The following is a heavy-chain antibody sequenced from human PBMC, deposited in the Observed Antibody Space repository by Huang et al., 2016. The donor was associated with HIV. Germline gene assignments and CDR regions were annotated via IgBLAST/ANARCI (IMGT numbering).Heavy chain of an antibody. Sequence: EVQLVQSGAEVKKPGESLKISCKGSGYRFRSNWIGWVRQMPGKGLEWMGIIYTGDSDTRYSPSFQGKVTISADKSINTAYLQWSSLKASDTAMYYCARLIGSPSFYYGLDVWGQGTTVTVSS. V-gene: IGHV5-51*01. D-gene: IGHD3-10*01. CDR2: IYTGDSDT. J-gene: IGHJ6*02. CDR1: GYRFRSNW. CDR3: ARLIGSPSFYYGLDV.